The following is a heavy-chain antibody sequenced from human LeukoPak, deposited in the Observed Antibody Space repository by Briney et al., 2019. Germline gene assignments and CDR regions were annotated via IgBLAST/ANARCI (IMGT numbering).Heavy chain of an antibody. CDR1: RGSISNYY. V-gene: IGHV4-59*01. CDR3: ARYQVGADYYFDY. Sequence: SETLSLTCTVSRGSISNYYWSWIRQPPGKGLEWIGYIYYSGSTNYNPSLKSRVTISVDTSKNQFSLKLSSVTAADTAVYYCARYQVGADYYFDYWGQGTLVTVSS. D-gene: IGHD2-2*01. CDR2: IYYSGST. J-gene: IGHJ4*02.